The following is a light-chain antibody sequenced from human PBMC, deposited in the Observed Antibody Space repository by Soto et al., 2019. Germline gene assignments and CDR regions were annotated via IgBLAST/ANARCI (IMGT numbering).Light chain of an antibody. CDR1: SSDVGTYNL. Sequence: QSALTQPASVSGSPGQSITISCTGTSSDVGTYNLVSWYQQHPGKAPKLMIYEGSKRPSGVSNRFSGSKSGNTASQTISGLQAEDEADYYCCSYAGISTFVVFGGGTKLTVL. CDR2: EGS. CDR3: CSYAGISTFVV. V-gene: IGLV2-23*03. J-gene: IGLJ2*01.